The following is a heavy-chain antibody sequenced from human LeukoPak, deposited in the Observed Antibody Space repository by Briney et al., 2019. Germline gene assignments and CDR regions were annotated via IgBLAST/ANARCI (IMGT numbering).Heavy chain of an antibody. Sequence: GGSLRLSCAAPGFTVSSNCMSWVRQAPGKGLEWVSVIYSGGSTYYAGSVKGRFTISRDNSKNTLYLQMNSLRAEDTAVYYCARDEGAAAGKGLDYWGQGTLVTVSS. J-gene: IGHJ4*02. V-gene: IGHV3-53*01. D-gene: IGHD6-13*01. CDR1: GFTVSSNC. CDR2: IYSGGST. CDR3: ARDEGAAAGKGLDY.